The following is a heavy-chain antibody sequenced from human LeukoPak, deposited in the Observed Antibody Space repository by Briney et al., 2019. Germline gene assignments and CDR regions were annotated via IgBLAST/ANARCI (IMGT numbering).Heavy chain of an antibody. Sequence: MAGGSLRLSCAASGFTFSSYSMNWVRQAPGKGLEWVSSISSSSSYIYYADSVKGRFTISRDNAKNSLYLQMNSLRAEDTAVYYCARASRVRGYSYGPLDYWGQGTLVTVSS. CDR3: ARASRVRGYSYGPLDY. V-gene: IGHV3-21*01. CDR1: GFTFSSYS. D-gene: IGHD5-18*01. CDR2: ISSSSSYI. J-gene: IGHJ4*02.